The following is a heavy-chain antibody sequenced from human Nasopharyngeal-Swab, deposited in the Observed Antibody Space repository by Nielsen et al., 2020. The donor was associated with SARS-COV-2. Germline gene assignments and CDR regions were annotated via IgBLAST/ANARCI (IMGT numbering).Heavy chain of an antibody. Sequence: GESLKISCAASGFTFSSYAMHWVRQAPGKGLEWVAVISYDGSNKYYADSVKGRFTISRDNSKNTLYLQMNSPRAEDTAVYYCARDQGGMFDPWGQGTLVTVSS. J-gene: IGHJ5*02. CDR2: ISYDGSNK. V-gene: IGHV3-30-3*01. CDR3: ARDQGGMFDP. CDR1: GFTFSSYA.